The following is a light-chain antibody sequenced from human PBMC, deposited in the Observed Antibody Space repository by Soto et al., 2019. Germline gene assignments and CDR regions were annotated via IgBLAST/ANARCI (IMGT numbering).Light chain of an antibody. V-gene: IGKV1-39*01. Sequence: DIQMTQSPSSLSASVGDRITITCRASQTINSYLHWYQQKPGKAPNLLIYVASSLQSGVPSRFSGSGSGTDFTLTISSVQPEDFATYYCQQSYTIPLTFGHGTRLEIK. CDR1: QTINSY. J-gene: IGKJ5*01. CDR2: VAS. CDR3: QQSYTIPLT.